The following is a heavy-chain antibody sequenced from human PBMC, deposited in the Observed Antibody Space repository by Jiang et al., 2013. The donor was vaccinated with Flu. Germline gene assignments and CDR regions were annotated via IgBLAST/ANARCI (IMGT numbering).Heavy chain of an antibody. CDR3: ARGTGTTTY. CDR2: INHSGST. J-gene: IGHJ4*02. Sequence: IRQPPGKGLEWIGEINHSGSTNYNPSLKSRVTISVDTSKNQFSLKLSSVTAADTAVYYCARGTGTTTYWGQGTLVTVSS. D-gene: IGHD1-7*01. V-gene: IGHV4-34*01.